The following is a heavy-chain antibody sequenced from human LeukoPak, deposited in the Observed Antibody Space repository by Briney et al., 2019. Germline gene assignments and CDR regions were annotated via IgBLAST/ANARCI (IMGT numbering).Heavy chain of an antibody. Sequence: GSVKVSCKASGYTFTGYYMHWVRQAPGQGLEWMGWINPNSGGTNYAQKFQGRVTMTRDTSISTAYMELSRLRSDDTAVYYCARSGYSGYDLTDYWGQGTLVTVSS. CDR1: GYTFTGYY. CDR3: ARSGYSGYDLTDY. J-gene: IGHJ4*02. D-gene: IGHD5-12*01. CDR2: INPNSGGT. V-gene: IGHV1-2*02.